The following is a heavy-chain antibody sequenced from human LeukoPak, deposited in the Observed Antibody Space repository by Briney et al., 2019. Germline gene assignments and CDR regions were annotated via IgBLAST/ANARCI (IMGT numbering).Heavy chain of an antibody. CDR1: GGSISSYY. D-gene: IGHD3-10*01. V-gene: IGHV4-59*01. CDR3: ARVYYGSGSLLYYYYGMDV. CDR2: IYYSGST. J-gene: IGHJ6*02. Sequence: SETLSLTCTVSGGSISSYYWSWIRQPPGKGLEWIGYIYYSGSTNYNPSLKSRVTISLDTSKNQFSLKLSSVTAADTAVYYCARVYYGSGSLLYYYYGMDVWGQGTTVTVSS.